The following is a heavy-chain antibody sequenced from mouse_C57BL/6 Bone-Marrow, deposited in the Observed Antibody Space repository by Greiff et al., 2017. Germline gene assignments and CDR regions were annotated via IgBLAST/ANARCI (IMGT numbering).Heavy chain of an antibody. CDR2: INPNNGGT. D-gene: IGHD2-1*01. CDR3: ARLYYGNYVGAMDY. V-gene: IGHV1-18*01. J-gene: IGHJ4*01. CDR1: GYTFTDYN. Sequence: EVKLVESGPELVKPGASVKIPCKASGYTFTDYNMDWVKQSHGKSLEWIGDINPNNGGTISNQKFKGKATLTVDKASSTAYMELRSLTSEDTAVYYCARLYYGNYVGAMDYWGQGTSVTVSS.